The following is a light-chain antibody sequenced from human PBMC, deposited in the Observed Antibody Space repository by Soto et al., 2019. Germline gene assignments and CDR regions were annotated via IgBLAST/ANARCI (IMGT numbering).Light chain of an antibody. CDR1: SSDVGGYNY. V-gene: IGLV2-11*01. J-gene: IGLJ1*01. CDR2: DVS. CDR3: CSYAGSTRDV. Sequence: QSALTQPRSVSGSPGQSVTISCTGTSSDVGGYNYVSWYQQHQGKAPKFMFYDVSKRPSGVPDRFSGSKSGNTASLTISGLQAEDEADYYCCSYAGSTRDVLGTGTKLTVL.